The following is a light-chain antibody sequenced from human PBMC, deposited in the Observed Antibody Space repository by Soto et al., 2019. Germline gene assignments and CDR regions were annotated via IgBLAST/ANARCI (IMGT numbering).Light chain of an antibody. CDR1: QSVSSD. CDR3: QQYDNWPPLT. V-gene: IGKV3-15*01. CDR2: GAS. J-gene: IGKJ4*01. Sequence: EIVLTQSPGILSLSPGERATLSCRASQSVSSDLAWYHQKPGQAPRLLIYGASTRAAGIPARFSGSGFGTEFTLTISSLQSEDFALYYCQQYDNWPPLTFGGGTKVDIK.